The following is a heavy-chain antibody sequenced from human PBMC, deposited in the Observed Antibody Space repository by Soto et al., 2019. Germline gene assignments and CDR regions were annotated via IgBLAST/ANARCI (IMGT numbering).Heavy chain of an antibody. CDR3: AKTGQFDT. J-gene: IGHJ4*02. CDR1: GFTFSSYA. V-gene: IGHV3-23*01. Sequence: EVQLLESGEGLVQPGGSLRLTCEASGFTFSSYAMTWVRQAPGKGLEWVSLIVVSGADTRYSDAVKGRFTISRDNSKNTLFLQMNSLRVEDTAVYYCAKTGQFDTWGQGALVTVSS. CDR2: IVVSGADT.